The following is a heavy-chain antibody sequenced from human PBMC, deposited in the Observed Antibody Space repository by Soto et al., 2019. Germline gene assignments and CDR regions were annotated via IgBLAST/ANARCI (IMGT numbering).Heavy chain of an antibody. J-gene: IGHJ4*02. CDR1: VYTFTHFY. V-gene: IGHV1-18*01. D-gene: IGHD3-9*01. CDR3: ARDEGGYDILTGSPDY. Sequence: ASVEVSGKASVYTFTHFYSTWVRQAPGQGLEWMGAISPHNFNTNYAQKFRGRVTLTTEKSTNTAYMDLRSLTSDDTAVYYCARDEGGYDILTGSPDYWGQGTLVTVSS. CDR2: ISPHNFNT.